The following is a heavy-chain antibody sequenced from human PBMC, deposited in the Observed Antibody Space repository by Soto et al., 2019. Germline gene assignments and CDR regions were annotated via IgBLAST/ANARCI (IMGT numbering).Heavy chain of an antibody. CDR3: AGEVRYFDWLP. CDR1: GFTFSSYA. J-gene: IGHJ5*02. CDR2: ISGSGGST. V-gene: IGHV3-23*01. D-gene: IGHD3-9*01. Sequence: VGSVRLSCAASGFTFSSYAMSWVRQAPGKGLEWVSAISGSGGSTYYADSVKGRFTISRDNSKNTLYLQMNSLRAEDTAVYYCAGEVRYFDWLPWGQGTLVTVSS.